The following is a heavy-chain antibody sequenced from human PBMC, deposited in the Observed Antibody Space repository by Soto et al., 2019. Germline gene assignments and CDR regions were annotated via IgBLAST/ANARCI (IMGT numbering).Heavy chain of an antibody. V-gene: IGHV3-11*01. CDR3: ARDGAVAGTDSIDP. J-gene: IGHJ5*02. CDR2: ISTSGSTL. Sequence: AVGSLRLSCAASGFSFSDYYMSWIRQAPGKGLEWISYISTSGSTLYYADSVKGRFTISRDNAKNSLYLQMNGLRVEDTAVYYCARDGAVAGTDSIDPWGQGTLVTVSS. D-gene: IGHD6-19*01. CDR1: GFSFSDYY.